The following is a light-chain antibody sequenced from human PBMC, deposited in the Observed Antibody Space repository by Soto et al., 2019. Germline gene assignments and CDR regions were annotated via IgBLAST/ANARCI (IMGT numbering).Light chain of an antibody. V-gene: IGKV3-20*01. CDR2: DAS. J-gene: IGKJ4*01. CDR1: QSVSSSY. Sequence: EIVLTQSPGTLSLSPGERATLSCRASQSVSSSYLACYQQKPGQASRLLTYDASSRATGIPDRVSGSGSGTDFTRTISRLEREFFGVYYWKQYDSALGLTFGGGTKVEIK. CDR3: KQYDSALGLT.